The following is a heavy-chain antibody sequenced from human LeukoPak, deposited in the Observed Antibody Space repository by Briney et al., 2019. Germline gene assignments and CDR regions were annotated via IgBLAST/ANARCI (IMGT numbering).Heavy chain of an antibody. CDR3: ANEMNWSFGY. CDR2: IKPDGTYS. CDR1: GFVFSHYW. J-gene: IGHJ4*02. Sequence: GGSLSLSCEASGFVFSHYWMSWVRQPPGKGLEWVATIKPDGTYSDHVDSVKGRFPISRGNTKNSLYLQMSSVRADDTAMYYCANEMNWSFGYWGQGTLVTVSS. D-gene: IGHD1-1*01. V-gene: IGHV3-7*02.